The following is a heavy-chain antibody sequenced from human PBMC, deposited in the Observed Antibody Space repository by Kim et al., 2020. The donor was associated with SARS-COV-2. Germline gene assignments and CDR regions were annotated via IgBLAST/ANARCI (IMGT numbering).Heavy chain of an antibody. V-gene: IGHV3-11*04. D-gene: IGHD5-12*01. CDR3: ATYGYSGYAYGPDF. Sequence: ANSGKGRFTISRDNAKTSLFLQMNSLSAEDTAVYYCATYGYSGYAYGPDFWGQGTLVTVSA. J-gene: IGHJ4*02.